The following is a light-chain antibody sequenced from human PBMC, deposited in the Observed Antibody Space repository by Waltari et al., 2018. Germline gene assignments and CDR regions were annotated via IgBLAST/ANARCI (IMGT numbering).Light chain of an antibody. Sequence: QSVLPHPHKVTEDPRPRVTITRSGRKPTIRNNAVTWYQQLPGKAPKLLIYYDDLLPSGVSVRFSGSKSGTSASLAISGLQSEDEADYYCAAWDDSLSGPVFGGGTKLTVL. CDR1: KPTIRNNA. CDR3: AAWDDSLSGPV. CDR2: YDD. J-gene: IGLJ2*01. V-gene: IGLV1-36*01.